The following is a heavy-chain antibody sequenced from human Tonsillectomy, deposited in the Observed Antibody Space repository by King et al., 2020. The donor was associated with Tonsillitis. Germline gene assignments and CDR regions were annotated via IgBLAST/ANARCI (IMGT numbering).Heavy chain of an antibody. Sequence: VQLVESGGGVVQPGRSLRLSCAASGFTFSSYGMHWVRQAPGKGLEWVAGISYDGSNKYYADTVEGRFTISRDNSKNTLYLQMNSLRAEDTAVYYCAKVGCSSTSCYSVYWGQGTLVTVSS. CDR2: ISYDGSNK. D-gene: IGHD2-2*01. J-gene: IGHJ4*02. V-gene: IGHV3-30*18. CDR1: GFTFSSYG. CDR3: AKVGCSSTSCYSVY.